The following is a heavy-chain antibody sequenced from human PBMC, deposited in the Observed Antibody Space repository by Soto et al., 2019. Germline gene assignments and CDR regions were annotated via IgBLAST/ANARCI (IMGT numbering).Heavy chain of an antibody. Sequence: ASVKVSCKVSGYTLTELSMHWVRQAPGKGLEWMGGFDPEDGETIYAQKFQGRVTMTEDTSTDTAYMELSSLRSEDTAVYYCATVIPIAVAREEYFQHWGQGTLVTVSS. CDR1: GYTLTELS. CDR2: FDPEDGET. CDR3: ATVIPIAVAREEYFQH. V-gene: IGHV1-24*01. D-gene: IGHD6-19*01. J-gene: IGHJ1*01.